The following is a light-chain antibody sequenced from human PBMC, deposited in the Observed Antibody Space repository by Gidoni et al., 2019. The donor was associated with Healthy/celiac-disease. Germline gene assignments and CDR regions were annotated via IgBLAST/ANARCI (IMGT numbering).Light chain of an antibody. Sequence: SYELTQPPSVSVSPGQTARIPCSGDALPKQYAYWYQKKPGQAPVLVIYKDSERPSGIPERFSGSSSGTTVTLTISGVQAEDEADYYCQSADSSGTYPVVFGGGTKLTGL. CDR2: KDS. CDR1: ALPKQY. J-gene: IGLJ2*01. CDR3: QSADSSGTYPVV. V-gene: IGLV3-25*03.